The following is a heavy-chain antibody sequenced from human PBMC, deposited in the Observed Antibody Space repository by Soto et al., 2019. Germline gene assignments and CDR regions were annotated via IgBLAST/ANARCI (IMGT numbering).Heavy chain of an antibody. Sequence: SETLSLTCTVSGGSISNSSYYWGWIRQHPGKGLEWIGHIYYTGTSYSNPSLKGRVTLSVDTSKNQFSLKLNSMTAADTAVFYCTRLQRRWLSSDSWGQGTLVTVSS. V-gene: IGHV4-39*01. D-gene: IGHD5-12*01. CDR1: GGSISNSSYY. CDR3: TRLQRRWLSSDS. J-gene: IGHJ4*02. CDR2: IYYTGTS.